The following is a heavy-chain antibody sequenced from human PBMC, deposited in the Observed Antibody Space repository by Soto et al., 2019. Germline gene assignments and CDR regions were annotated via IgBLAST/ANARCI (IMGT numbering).Heavy chain of an antibody. V-gene: IGHV3-23*01. D-gene: IGHD3-16*02. CDR2: ISGSGDNT. Sequence: PGGSLRLSCAASGFNFDDYSMHWVRQAPGKGLEWVSGISGSGDNTYYPDSVKGRFTISRDNSKNTLYLQMNNLRAEDTAVYYCADGGEWSFNFVYWGQGTLVTVSS. J-gene: IGHJ4*02. CDR1: GFNFDDYS. CDR3: ADGGEWSFNFVY.